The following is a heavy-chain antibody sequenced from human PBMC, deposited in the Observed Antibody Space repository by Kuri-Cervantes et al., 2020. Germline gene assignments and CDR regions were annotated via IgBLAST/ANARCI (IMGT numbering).Heavy chain of an antibody. CDR3: ARVVGDY. D-gene: IGHD3-16*02. Sequence: SETLSLTCAVSGYSISSGYYWGWIRQPPGKGLEWIRSIYHSGSTYYNPSLKSRVTMSVDTSNNQFSLKLRSVTAADTAVYYCARVVGDYWGQGTLVTVSS. CDR1: GYSISSGYY. CDR2: IYHSGST. J-gene: IGHJ4*02. V-gene: IGHV4-38-2*01.